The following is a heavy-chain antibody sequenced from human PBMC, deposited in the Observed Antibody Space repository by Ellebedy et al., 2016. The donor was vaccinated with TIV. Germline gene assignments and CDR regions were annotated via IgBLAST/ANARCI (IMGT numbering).Heavy chain of an antibody. D-gene: IGHD1-26*01. CDR2: IKEDGSEK. V-gene: IGHV3-7*03. CDR1: GFTFGEYA. CDR3: ARAVVSNYSGSHYVDY. Sequence: GESLKISCTASGFTFGEYAMTWVRQAPGKGLEWVANIKEDGSEKYYVDSVKGRFTISRDTAETSLYLQMNSLRAEDTAVYYCARAVVSNYSGSHYVDYWGQGTLVTVSS. J-gene: IGHJ4*02.